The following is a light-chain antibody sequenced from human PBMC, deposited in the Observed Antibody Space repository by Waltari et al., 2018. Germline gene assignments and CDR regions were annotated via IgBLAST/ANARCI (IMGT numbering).Light chain of an antibody. V-gene: IGLV2-14*03. CDR1: SSDVGGYNY. J-gene: IGLJ2*01. Sequence: QSALTQPASVSGSPGQSITISCTGTSSDVGGYNYVSWFQQHPGKAPKLIIYELRNRPLGVSERCSGSKSANTASLTISGLQSEDEAYYYCSSYSGSSTLILFGGGTKVTVL. CDR3: SSYSGSSTLIL. CDR2: ELR.